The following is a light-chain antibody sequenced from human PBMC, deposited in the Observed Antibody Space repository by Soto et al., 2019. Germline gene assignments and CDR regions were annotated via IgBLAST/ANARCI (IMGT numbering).Light chain of an antibody. V-gene: IGKV3-15*01. CDR2: GAA. CDR3: QMYNNWVGT. Sequence: EIVMTQSPATLSVFPGQRATLSCRAGQSVGYKLAWYQQKPGQAPSLLIYGAATRATGIPARFSGSGSGTDFTLTINSLQSEDFAVYYCQMYNNWVGTFGGGTKVDIK. J-gene: IGKJ4*01. CDR1: QSVGYK.